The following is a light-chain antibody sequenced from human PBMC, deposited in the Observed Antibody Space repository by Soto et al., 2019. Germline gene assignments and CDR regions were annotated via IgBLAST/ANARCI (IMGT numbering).Light chain of an antibody. CDR3: AAWDDSLSGFV. J-gene: IGLJ1*01. CDR2: NNN. CDR1: SSNIGSDT. V-gene: IGLV1-44*01. Sequence: QSALTQPPSVSGTPGQRVTISCSGSSSNIGSDTVNWYQRFPGTAPKLLIYNNNERPSGVPDRFSGSKSDTSASLAIIGLQPEDEADYYCAAWDDSLSGFVFGAGTKLTVL.